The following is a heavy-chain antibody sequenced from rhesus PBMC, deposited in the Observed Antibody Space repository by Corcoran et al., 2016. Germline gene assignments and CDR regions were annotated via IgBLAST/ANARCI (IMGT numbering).Heavy chain of an antibody. D-gene: IGHD6-25*01. J-gene: IGHJ4*01. CDR1: GGSISGYYL. V-gene: IGHV4S7*01. CDR3: ARDIAAAGIDY. Sequence: QVQLQESGPGVVKPSETLSLTCAVSGGSISGYYLWSWIRQPPGKGLEWIGYIYGGSGNTSYNPSLKSRVILSIDTSKDQFSLKLSSVTAADTAVYYCARDIAAAGIDYWGQGVLVTVSS. CDR2: IYGGSGNT.